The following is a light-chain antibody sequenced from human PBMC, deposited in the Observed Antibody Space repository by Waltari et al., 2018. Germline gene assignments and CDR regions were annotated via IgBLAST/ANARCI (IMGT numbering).Light chain of an antibody. CDR3: QQYNNWPLT. CDR2: WAS. V-gene: IGKV4-1*01. CDR1: QSVLYTSNNKNY. Sequence: DIVMTQSPDSLAVSLGERATINCKSSQSVLYTSNNKNYLAWYQQKPGQPPKLLIYWASTRVSGVPDRVSGSGSGTDFTLTISSLQAEDVAVYYCQQYNNWPLTFGGGTKVEIK. J-gene: IGKJ4*01.